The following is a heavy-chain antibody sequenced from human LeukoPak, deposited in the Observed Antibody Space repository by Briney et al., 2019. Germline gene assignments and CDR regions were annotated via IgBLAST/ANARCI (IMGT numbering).Heavy chain of an antibody. V-gene: IGHV3-66*01. CDR3: ARVAVTATGAFDI. Sequence: GGSLRLSCAASGFIVSGDYMAWVRQAPGKGLEWVSVIYSGGITYYADSVKGRFTISRDNSKNTVYLQMNSLRVEDTSVYYCARVAVTATGAFDIWGQGTMVTVSS. CDR2: IYSGGIT. J-gene: IGHJ3*02. D-gene: IGHD6-19*01. CDR1: GFIVSGDY.